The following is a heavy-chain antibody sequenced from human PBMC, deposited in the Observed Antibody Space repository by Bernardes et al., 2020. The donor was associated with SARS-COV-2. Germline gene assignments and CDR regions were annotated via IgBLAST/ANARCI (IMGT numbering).Heavy chain of an antibody. J-gene: IGHJ6*02. CDR1: DGSLSGYY. D-gene: IGHD1-1*01. Sequence: SATLSLTCAGYDGSLSGYYLSWIRPSPGKGLEWIGEINHSGTTNYNPSLKSRVTISVDTSKNQFSLKLSLVTAADTAVYYCARPQQQTGYYYGMDVWGQGTSVTVSS. CDR2: INHSGTT. CDR3: ARPQQQTGYYYGMDV. V-gene: IGHV4-34*01.